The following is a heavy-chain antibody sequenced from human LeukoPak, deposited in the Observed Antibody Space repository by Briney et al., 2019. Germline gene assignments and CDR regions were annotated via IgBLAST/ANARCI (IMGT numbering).Heavy chain of an antibody. CDR2: IYPGDYDT. Sequence: GESLKISCKGSGYRFTSYWIGWVRQMPGKGLEWMGIIYPGDYDTRYRPSFQGQVTISADKSISTAYLQWSSLKASDTAVYDCARLYYYGSGSYRAGAFDFWGQGTMVTVSS. V-gene: IGHV5-51*01. D-gene: IGHD3-10*01. CDR1: GYRFTSYW. CDR3: ARLYYYGSGSYRAGAFDF. J-gene: IGHJ3*01.